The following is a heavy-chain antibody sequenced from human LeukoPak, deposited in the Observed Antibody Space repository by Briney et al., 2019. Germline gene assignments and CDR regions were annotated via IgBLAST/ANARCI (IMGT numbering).Heavy chain of an antibody. CDR2: INLKTGGT. CDR3: ARDPSMRTTTMKTEKTYFYMDV. Sequence: ASVKVSCKVSGYTLTELSMHWVRQAPGKGLEWMGWINLKTGGTKYERKFQGRVTMTRDTSISTVYMELFSLRSDDTAVYYCARDPSMRTTTMKTEKTYFYMDVWGKGTTVTVSS. V-gene: IGHV1-2*02. D-gene: IGHD1/OR15-1a*01. CDR1: GYTLTELS. J-gene: IGHJ6*03.